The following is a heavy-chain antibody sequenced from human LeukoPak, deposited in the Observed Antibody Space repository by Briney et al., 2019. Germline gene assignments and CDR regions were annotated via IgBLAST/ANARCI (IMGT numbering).Heavy chain of an antibody. CDR1: GYTFIAYY. J-gene: IGHJ4*02. V-gene: IGHV1-2*02. D-gene: IGHD3-3*02. CDR2: INPNTGDT. Sequence: ASVKVSCKTSGYTFIAYYVHWVRQAPGQGLEWMGWINPNTGDTTYAQQFQGRVTMTRDTSLSTVYMELSSLRSDDTAVYYCAIVVFDGSISRRFDSWGQGTQVAVFS. CDR3: AIVVFDGSISRRFDS.